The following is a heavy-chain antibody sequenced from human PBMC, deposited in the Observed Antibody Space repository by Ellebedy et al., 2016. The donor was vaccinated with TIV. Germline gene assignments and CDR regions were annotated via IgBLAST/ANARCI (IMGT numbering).Heavy chain of an antibody. CDR1: GFTVSSNY. Sequence: GESLKISCAASGFTVSSNYMSWVRQAPGKGLEWVSVIYSGGSTYYADSVKGRFTISRDNSKNTLYLQMNSLRAEDTAVYYCASGYGTFDYWGQGTLVTVSS. CDR3: ASGYGTFDY. V-gene: IGHV3-53*01. D-gene: IGHD2-2*03. J-gene: IGHJ4*02. CDR2: IYSGGST.